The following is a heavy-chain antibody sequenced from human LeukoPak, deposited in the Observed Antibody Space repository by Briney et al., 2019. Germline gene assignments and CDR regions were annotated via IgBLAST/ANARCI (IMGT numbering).Heavy chain of an antibody. CDR3: ARESLVGATINWFDP. D-gene: IGHD1-26*01. CDR2: IYYSGST. Sequence: SETLSLTCSVSGGSISSDYWSWIRQPPGKGLEWIGYIYYSGSTNYNPSLKSRVTISVDTSKNQFSLKLSSVTAADTAVYYCARESLVGATINWFDPWGQGTLVTVSS. V-gene: IGHV4-59*01. J-gene: IGHJ5*02. CDR1: GGSISSDY.